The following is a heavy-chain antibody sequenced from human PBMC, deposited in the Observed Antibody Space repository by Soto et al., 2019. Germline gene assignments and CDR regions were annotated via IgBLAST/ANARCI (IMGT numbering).Heavy chain of an antibody. D-gene: IGHD3-3*01. CDR3: ATDYDFWRTPTRGGMDV. CDR1: GFTFSSYS. J-gene: IGHJ6*02. Sequence: PGGSLRLSCAASGFTFSSYSMNWVRQAPGKGLEWVSSISSSSSYIYYADSVKGRFTISRDNAKNSLYLQMNSLRAEDTAVYYCATDYDFWRTPTRGGMDVWGQGTTVTVSS. CDR2: ISSSSSYI. V-gene: IGHV3-21*01.